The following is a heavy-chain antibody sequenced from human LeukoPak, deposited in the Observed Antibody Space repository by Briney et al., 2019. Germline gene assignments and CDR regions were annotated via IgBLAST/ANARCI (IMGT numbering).Heavy chain of an antibody. V-gene: IGHV1-8*02. CDR1: GGTFSSYA. CDR3: ARLRSNKGGSWFDP. CDR2: MNPNSGNT. J-gene: IGHJ5*02. D-gene: IGHD1-26*01. Sequence: ASVKVSCKASGGTFSSYAISWVRQATGQGLEWMGWMNPNSGNTGYAQKFQGRVTMTRNTSITTAYMELSSLRSEDTAVYYCARLRSNKGGSWFDPWGQGTLVTVSS.